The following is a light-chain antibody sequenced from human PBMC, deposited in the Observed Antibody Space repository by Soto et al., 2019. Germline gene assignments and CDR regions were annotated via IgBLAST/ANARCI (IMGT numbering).Light chain of an antibody. CDR3: QQYNNWPPIT. V-gene: IGKV3-15*01. CDR2: GAS. CDR1: QSLNRN. Sequence: ETVLRQSPATLSVSPGETANLSCTTSQSLNRNLAWYQQKLGQAPRVLIYGASTRAAGIPARFSGSGSGTEFILTISSLQSEDFAVYYCQQYNNWPPITFGQGTRLEI. J-gene: IGKJ5*01.